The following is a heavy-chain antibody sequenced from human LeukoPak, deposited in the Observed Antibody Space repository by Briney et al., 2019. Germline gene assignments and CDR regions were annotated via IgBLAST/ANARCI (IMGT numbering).Heavy chain of an antibody. Sequence: GGSLRLSCAASGFTFANTWMHWVRQAPGKRLVWVSLINNDGSTTNYADSVKGRFTISRDNAKNTVYLQMNSLRAEDTAVYYCAIGGTYGSGSWGQGTLVTVSS. CDR1: GFTFANTW. CDR3: AIGGTYGSGS. J-gene: IGHJ4*02. V-gene: IGHV3-74*01. CDR2: INNDGSTT. D-gene: IGHD3-10*01.